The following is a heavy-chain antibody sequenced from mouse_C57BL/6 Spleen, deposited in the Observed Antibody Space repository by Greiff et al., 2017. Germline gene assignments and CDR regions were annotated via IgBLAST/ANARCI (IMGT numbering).Heavy chain of an antibody. J-gene: IGHJ3*01. Sequence: EVMLVESGGGLVKPGGSLKLSCAASGFTFSSYAMSWVRQTPEKRLEWVATISDGGSYTYYPDNVKGRFTISRDNAKNNLYLQMSHLKSEDTAMYYCARDPLYDYGGGFAYWGQGTLVTVSA. CDR2: ISDGGSYT. CDR1: GFTFSSYA. CDR3: ARDPLYDYGGGFAY. V-gene: IGHV5-4*01. D-gene: IGHD2-4*01.